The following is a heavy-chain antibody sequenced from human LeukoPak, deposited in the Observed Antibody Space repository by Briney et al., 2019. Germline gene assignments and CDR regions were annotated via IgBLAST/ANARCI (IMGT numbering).Heavy chain of an antibody. CDR3: ARRGPPFTATLRFGY. D-gene: IGHD2-15*01. CDR1: GGSFSCYY. Sequence: PSETLSLTCAVYGGSFSCYYCSWIRQPPGKGLEWIGEINHSGSTNYNPSLKSRVTISVDTSKNQFSLKLSSVTAADTAVYYCARRGPPFTATLRFGYWGQGTLVTVSS. CDR2: INHSGST. V-gene: IGHV4-34*01. J-gene: IGHJ4*02.